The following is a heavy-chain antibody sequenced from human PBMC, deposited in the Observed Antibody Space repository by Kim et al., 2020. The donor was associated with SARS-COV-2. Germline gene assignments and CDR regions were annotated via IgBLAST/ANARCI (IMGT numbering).Heavy chain of an antibody. J-gene: IGHJ6*03. D-gene: IGHD2-2*01. V-gene: IGHV3-23*01. Sequence: GRFTISRDNSKNTLYLQMNSLRAEDTAVYYCAIRYCSSTSCYYYYYYMDVWGKGTTVTVSS. CDR3: AIRYCSSTSCYYYYYYMDV.